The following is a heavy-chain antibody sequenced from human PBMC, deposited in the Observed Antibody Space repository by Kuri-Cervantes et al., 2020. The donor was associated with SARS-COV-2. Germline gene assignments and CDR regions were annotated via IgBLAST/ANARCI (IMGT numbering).Heavy chain of an antibody. J-gene: IGHJ4*02. CDR2: IRSKAYGGTT. CDR3: TRDRSRSTY. Sequence: GESLKISCAASGFTFSSYAMSWVRQAPGKGLEWVGFIRSKAYGGTTEYAASVKGRFTISRDDSKSIAYLQMNSLKTEDTAVYYCTRDRSRSTYWGQGTLVTVSS. V-gene: IGHV3-49*04. CDR1: GFTFSSYA. D-gene: IGHD5/OR15-5a*01.